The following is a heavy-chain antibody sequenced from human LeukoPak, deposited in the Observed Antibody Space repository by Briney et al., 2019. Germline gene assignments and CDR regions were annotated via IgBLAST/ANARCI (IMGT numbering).Heavy chain of an antibody. CDR2: IRCGGSTI. D-gene: IGHD3-9*01. CDR3: AREGRSLTGYYGKNYFDY. V-gene: IGHV3-48*03. J-gene: IGHJ4*02. Sequence: GGSLRLSCAASGFTFSSYEMNWVRQAPGKGLEWVSYIRCGGSTIYYADSVKGPFTISRDNTKNSLYLQMSSLRAEDTAVYYCAREGRSLTGYYGKNYFDYWGQGTLVTVSS. CDR1: GFTFSSYE.